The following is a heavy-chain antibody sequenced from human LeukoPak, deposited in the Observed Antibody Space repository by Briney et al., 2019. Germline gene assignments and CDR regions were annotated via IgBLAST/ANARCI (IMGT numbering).Heavy chain of an antibody. J-gene: IGHJ4*02. Sequence: GESLKISCKGLGYSFSNYWIAWVRQVPGKGLEWMGMIYPGDSDAKYNPAFQGQVTLSADMSITTAYLQWSSLKASDTAIYYCARPRQDGWTDFHFWGQGTLVTVSS. CDR3: ARPRQDGWTDFHF. CDR2: IYPGDSDA. V-gene: IGHV5-51*01. CDR1: GYSFSNYW. D-gene: IGHD3/OR15-3a*01.